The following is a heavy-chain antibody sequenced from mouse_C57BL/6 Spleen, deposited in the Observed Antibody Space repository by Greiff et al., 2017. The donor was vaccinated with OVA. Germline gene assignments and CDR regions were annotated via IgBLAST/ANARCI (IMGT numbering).Heavy chain of an antibody. CDR2: IYPRDGST. J-gene: IGHJ3*01. D-gene: IGHD2-1*01. Sequence: QVHVKQSGPELVKPGASVKLSCKASGYTFTSYDINWVKQRPGQGLEWIGWIYPRDGSTKYNEKFKGKATLTVDTSSSTAYMELHSLTSEDSAVYFCVYGNYEFAYWGQGTLVTVSA. CDR1: GYTFTSYD. V-gene: IGHV1-85*01. CDR3: VYGNYEFAY.